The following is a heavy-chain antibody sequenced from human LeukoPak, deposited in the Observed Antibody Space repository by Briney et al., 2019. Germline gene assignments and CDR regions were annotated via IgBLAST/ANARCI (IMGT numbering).Heavy chain of an antibody. Sequence: SETLSLTCTVSGGSISSYYWGWIRQPPGKGLEWIGYIYYSGSTNYNPSLKSRVTISVDTSKNQFSLKLSSVTAADTAVYYCARLGRSPNWFDPWGQGTLVTVSS. J-gene: IGHJ5*02. CDR3: ARLGRSPNWFDP. V-gene: IGHV4-59*08. CDR2: IYYSGST. CDR1: GGSISSYY.